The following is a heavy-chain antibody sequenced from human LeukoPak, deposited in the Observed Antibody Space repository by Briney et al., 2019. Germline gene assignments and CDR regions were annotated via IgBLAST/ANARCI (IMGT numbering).Heavy chain of an antibody. CDR2: FYASGST. D-gene: IGHD6-13*01. Sequence: SETLSLTCTVSGGSIGSHYWSWIRQPPGKGLEWIGRFYASGSTNSNPSLKSRVTMSVDTSKNQFSLKLSSVTAADTAVYYCAKDNRSWGNLAGYFDSWGQGTLVTVSS. CDR1: GGSIGSHY. J-gene: IGHJ4*02. V-gene: IGHV4-4*07. CDR3: AKDNRSWGNLAGYFDS.